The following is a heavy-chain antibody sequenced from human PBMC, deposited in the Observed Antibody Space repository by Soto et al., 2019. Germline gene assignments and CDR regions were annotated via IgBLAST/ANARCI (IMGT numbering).Heavy chain of an antibody. D-gene: IGHD2-2*01. J-gene: IGHJ1*01. CDR1: GFTFSNYD. CDR2: ITSSDEST. Sequence: EVQLLESGGGLVQPGGSLRLSCAASGFTFSNYDMSWVRQAPGKWLEWVASITSSDESTYYADLVKGRFTISRHNTKNTQNLQMNSLRAEDTAVYYCAKATRNAERGYCTSTSCAAEYFPDWGQGTLVAVSS. V-gene: IGHV3-23*01. CDR3: AKATRNAERGYCTSTSCAAEYFPD.